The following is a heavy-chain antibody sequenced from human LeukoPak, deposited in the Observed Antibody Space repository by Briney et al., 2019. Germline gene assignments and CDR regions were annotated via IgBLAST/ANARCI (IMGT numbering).Heavy chain of an antibody. D-gene: IGHD3-10*01. Sequence: SETLSLTCTVSGGSISSYYWSWIRQPPGKGLEWVGHIYYLGSTNYNPSLKSRVTISIDTSKNYFSLKLNSVIAADTAAYYCARDRPGSYWYFDLWGRGTLVTVSS. V-gene: IGHV4-59*01. CDR2: IYYLGST. J-gene: IGHJ2*01. CDR3: ARDRPGSYWYFDL. CDR1: GGSISSYY.